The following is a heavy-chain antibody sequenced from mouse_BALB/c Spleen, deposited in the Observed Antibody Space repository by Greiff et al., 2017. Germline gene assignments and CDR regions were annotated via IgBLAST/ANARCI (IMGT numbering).Heavy chain of an antibody. V-gene: IGHV1S29*02. Sequence: VQLQQSGPELVKPGASVKISCKASGYTFTDYNMNWVKQSHGKSLEWIGYIYPYNGGTGYNQKFKSKATLTVDNSSSTAYMELRSLTSEDAAVYYCATTVVAHYYAMDYWGQGTSVTVSS. D-gene: IGHD1-1*01. CDR3: ATTVVAHYYAMDY. J-gene: IGHJ4*01. CDR2: IYPYNGGT. CDR1: GYTFTDYN.